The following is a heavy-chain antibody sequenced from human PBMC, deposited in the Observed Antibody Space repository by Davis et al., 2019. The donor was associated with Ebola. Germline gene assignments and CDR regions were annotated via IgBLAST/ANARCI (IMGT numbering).Heavy chain of an antibody. Sequence: GESLKISCAASGFTFSSYAMSWVRQAPGKGLEWVSAISGSGGSTNYADSVKGRFTISRDNSKKTLYLQMNSLRAEDTAVYYCAKDSTYYDFWSGTTVNWFDPWGQGTLVTVSS. CDR3: AKDSTYYDFWSGTTVNWFDP. CDR1: GFTFSSYA. V-gene: IGHV3-23*01. CDR2: ISGSGGST. D-gene: IGHD3-3*01. J-gene: IGHJ5*02.